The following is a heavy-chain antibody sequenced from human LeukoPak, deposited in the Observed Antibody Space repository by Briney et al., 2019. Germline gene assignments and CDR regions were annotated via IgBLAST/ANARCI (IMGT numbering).Heavy chain of an antibody. V-gene: IGHV1-18*01. CDR3: ARDGSEYSGYDRPYFDY. Sequence: ASVKVSCKASGYTFTSYGISWVRQVPGQGLEWMGWISAYNGNTNYAQKLQGRVTMTTDTSTSTAYMELRSLRSDDTAVYYCARDGSEYSGYDRPYFDYWGQGTLVTVSS. CDR2: ISAYNGNT. D-gene: IGHD5-12*01. CDR1: GYTFTSYG. J-gene: IGHJ4*02.